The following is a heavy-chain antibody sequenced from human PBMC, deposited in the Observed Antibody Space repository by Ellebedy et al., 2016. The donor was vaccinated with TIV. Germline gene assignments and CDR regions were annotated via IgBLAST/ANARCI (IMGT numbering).Heavy chain of an antibody. V-gene: IGHV3-23*01. CDR1: GFTFSNYA. Sequence: GESLKISCAASGFTFSNYAMSWVRQAPGKGLQWVAGISGSGGSTYYAESVKGRFTISRDTSKNTVNLQMNSLRADDTAVYYCARDRGTTMIVSDYWGQGTLVTVSS. CDR2: ISGSGGST. CDR3: ARDRGTTMIVSDY. J-gene: IGHJ4*02. D-gene: IGHD3-22*01.